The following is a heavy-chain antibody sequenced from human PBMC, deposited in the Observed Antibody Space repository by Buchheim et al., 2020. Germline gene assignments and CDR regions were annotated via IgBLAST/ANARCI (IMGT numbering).Heavy chain of an antibody. J-gene: IGHJ4*02. CDR1: GFGSTFINVW. V-gene: IGHV3-15*01. D-gene: IGHD3-16*01. CDR2: IKSKSSGETT. CDR3: ALVLGGSPLYPYLDY. Sequence: EVQLVESGGGLVKPGGSLRLSCAASGFGSTFINVWMSWVRQAPGKGLEWVARIKSKSSGETTDYAAPVKGRFTISRDDSISTLYLQMNNLQTEDTALYYCALVLGGSPLYPYLDYWGQGTL.